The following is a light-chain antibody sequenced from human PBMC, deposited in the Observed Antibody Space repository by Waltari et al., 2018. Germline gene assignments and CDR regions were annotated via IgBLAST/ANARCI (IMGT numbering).Light chain of an antibody. Sequence: DVVMTQSPLSLPITPGQPASMTCRSSQSLLHSNGNTYLSWFLQKPGQPPRRLIYKVSNRDSGVPDRFSGSGAGTDFTLKISSVEAEDVGVYYCMQTSHFPLTFGGGTKVEIK. J-gene: IGKJ4*01. CDR3: MQTSHFPLT. V-gene: IGKV2-30*02. CDR2: KVS. CDR1: QSLLHSNGNTY.